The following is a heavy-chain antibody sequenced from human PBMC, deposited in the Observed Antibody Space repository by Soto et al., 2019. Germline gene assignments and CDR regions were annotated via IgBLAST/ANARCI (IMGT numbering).Heavy chain of an antibody. Sequence: QVQLVQSGAEVKKPGSSVKVSCKASGGTFSSYAISWVRQAPGQGLEWMGGIIPIFGTANYAQKFQGRVTITADESTSTAYMELSSLRSEDTAVHYCARGIIVVVPAASYYYYGMDVWGQGTTVTVSS. CDR2: IIPIFGTA. V-gene: IGHV1-69*01. CDR1: GGTFSSYA. CDR3: ARGIIVVVPAASYYYYGMDV. J-gene: IGHJ6*02. D-gene: IGHD2-2*01.